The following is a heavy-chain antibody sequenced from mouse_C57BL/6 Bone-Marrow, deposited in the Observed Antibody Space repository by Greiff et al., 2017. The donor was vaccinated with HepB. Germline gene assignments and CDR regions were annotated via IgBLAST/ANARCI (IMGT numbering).Heavy chain of an antibody. CDR3: TTQPLRLCAMDY. CDR2: IDPENGDT. V-gene: IGHV14-4*01. D-gene: IGHD3-2*02. CDR1: GFNIKDDY. J-gene: IGHJ4*01. Sequence: EVKLVESGAELVRPGASVKLSCTASGFNIKDDYMHWVKQRPEQGLEWIGWIDPENGDTEYASKFQGKATITADTSSNTAYLQLSSLTSEDTAVYFCTTQPLRLCAMDYGCQGTSVTVSS.